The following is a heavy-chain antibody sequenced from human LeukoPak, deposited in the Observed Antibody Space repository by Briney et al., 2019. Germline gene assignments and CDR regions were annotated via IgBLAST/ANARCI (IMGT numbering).Heavy chain of an antibody. D-gene: IGHD5-18*01. CDR3: IYGYTLDF. Sequence: GGSLRLSCAASGFTVTSNYMNWVRHAPGKGLEWVSVIYSGGSTNYADSVKGRFTISRDNSKNTLYLRMNSLRAEDTAVYYCIYGYTLDFWGQGTLVTVSS. J-gene: IGHJ4*02. CDR2: IYSGGST. V-gene: IGHV3-53*01. CDR1: GFTVTSNY.